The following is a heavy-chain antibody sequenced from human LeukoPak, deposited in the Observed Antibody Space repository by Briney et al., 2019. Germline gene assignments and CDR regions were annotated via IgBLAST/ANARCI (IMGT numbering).Heavy chain of an antibody. CDR2: ISATGGTI. V-gene: IGHV3-11*04. D-gene: IGHD3-10*01. Sequence: PGGSLRLSCVASGFTVYNNCISWVRQAPGKGLEWVSYISATGGTIYYADSVKGRFTISRDNAKNSLYLQMNSLRAEDTAVYYCARGSSLYYYGMDVWGQGTTVTVSS. CDR3: ARGSSLYYYGMDV. J-gene: IGHJ6*02. CDR1: GFTVYNNC.